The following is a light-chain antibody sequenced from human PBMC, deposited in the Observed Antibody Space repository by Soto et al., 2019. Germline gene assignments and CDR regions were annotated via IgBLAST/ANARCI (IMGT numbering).Light chain of an antibody. CDR1: QSISSY. J-gene: IGKJ3*01. CDR2: AAS. V-gene: IGKV1-39*01. CDR3: QQSYSTLGIT. Sequence: DIQMTQSPSSLFASVGDRVTITCRASQSISSYLNWYQQKPGKAPNLLIYAASSLQSGVPSRFSGSGSGTDFTLTISSLQPEDFATYYCQQSYSTLGITFGPGTKVDFK.